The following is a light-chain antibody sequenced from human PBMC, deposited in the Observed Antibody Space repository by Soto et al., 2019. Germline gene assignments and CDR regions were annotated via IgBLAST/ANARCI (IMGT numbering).Light chain of an antibody. V-gene: IGKV1-39*01. Sequence: DIQMTQSPSSLTASVGDRVTITCRASQSISSYLNWYQQKPGKAPKLLIYAASSLQSGVPSRFSGGGSGTDFTLTISSLQPEDFATYYCQQSYSTPSSTFGQGTRLEIK. CDR1: QSISSY. CDR3: QQSYSTPSST. J-gene: IGKJ5*01. CDR2: AAS.